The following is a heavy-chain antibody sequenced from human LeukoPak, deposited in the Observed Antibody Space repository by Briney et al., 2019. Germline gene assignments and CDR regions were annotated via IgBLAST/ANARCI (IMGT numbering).Heavy chain of an antibody. J-gene: IGHJ5*02. CDR1: GGSFSGYY. Sequence: PSETLSLTCAVYGGSFSGYYWSWIRQPPGKGLEWIGEINHSGSTYYNPSLKSRVTISVDRSKNQFSLKLSSVTAADTAVYYCASMLRYCSSTSCSNWFDPWGQGTLVTVSS. CDR2: INHSGST. CDR3: ASMLRYCSSTSCSNWFDP. V-gene: IGHV4-34*01. D-gene: IGHD2-2*01.